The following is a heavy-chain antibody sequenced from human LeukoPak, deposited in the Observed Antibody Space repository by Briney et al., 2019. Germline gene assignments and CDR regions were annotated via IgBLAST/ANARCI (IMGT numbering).Heavy chain of an antibody. D-gene: IGHD3-10*01. V-gene: IGHV1-2*02. Sequence: GASVKVSCKASGYTFTGYYMHWVRQAPGQGLEWMGWINPNSGGTNYAQKFQGRVTMTRDTSISTAYMELSRLRSDDTAAYYCARDWVPLHYGSGELFQYYFDYWGQGTLVTVSS. CDR2: INPNSGGT. CDR1: GYTFTGYY. CDR3: ARDWVPLHYGSGELFQYYFDY. J-gene: IGHJ4*02.